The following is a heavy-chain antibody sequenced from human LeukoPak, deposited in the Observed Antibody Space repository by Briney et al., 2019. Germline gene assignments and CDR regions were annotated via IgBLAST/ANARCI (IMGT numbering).Heavy chain of an antibody. CDR2: ISSSGSTK. CDR3: AVEGYCSGGSCYTNWFDP. CDR1: GFSLSTYS. Sequence: GGSLRLSCAASGFSLSTYSMNWVRQAPGKGLEWVSYISSSGSTKYYADSVKGRITISRDNGKNSLYLQMNSLRDEDTAVYYCAVEGYCSGGSCYTNWFDPWGQGTLVTVSS. D-gene: IGHD2-15*01. V-gene: IGHV3-48*02. J-gene: IGHJ5*02.